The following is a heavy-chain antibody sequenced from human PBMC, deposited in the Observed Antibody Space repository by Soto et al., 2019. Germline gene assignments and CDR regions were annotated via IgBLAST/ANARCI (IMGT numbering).Heavy chain of an antibody. J-gene: IGHJ6*02. D-gene: IGHD3-16*01. CDR1: GFTFITYT. CDR3: ARDLGMDV. Sequence: QVQLVESGGGVVQPGRSLRLSCAASGFTFITYTMHWVRHAPGKGLEWVAIISSNGSTKDYSDCVNGRFTISRDDSKNTLYLQMNSLGAEDTAVYYCARDLGMDVWGQATTVTVSS. V-gene: IGHV3-30*03. CDR2: ISSNGSTK.